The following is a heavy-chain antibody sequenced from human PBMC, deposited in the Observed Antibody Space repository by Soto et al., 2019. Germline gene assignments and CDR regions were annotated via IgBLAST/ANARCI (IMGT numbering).Heavy chain of an antibody. J-gene: IGHJ5*02. V-gene: IGHV4-39*02. CDR1: VGSVSSTNNY. Sequence: PSETLSLTCTDSVGSVSSTNNYWGWIRHPPGKGLEWSGDIYYNGDTYSNPPLKRRVSMSVDTSKNHFSLKLDSVTAIDTATYYCARIVAPGTQGWFDPLGQGTLVTVSS. CDR2: IYYNGDT. CDR3: ARIVAPGTQGWFDP. D-gene: IGHD1-1*01.